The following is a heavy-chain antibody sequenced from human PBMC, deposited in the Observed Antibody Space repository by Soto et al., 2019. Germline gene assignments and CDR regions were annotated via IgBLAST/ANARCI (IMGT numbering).Heavy chain of an antibody. CDR2: IKSKTDGGTT. Sequence: GGSLRLSCAASGFTFSNAWMSWVRQAPGKGLEWVGRIKSKTDGGTTDYAAPVKGRFTISRDDSKNTLYLQMNSLKTEDTAVYYCTTQRYDSLTGYYAYYYYYGMDVWGQGTTVTVSS. CDR3: TTQRYDSLTGYYAYYYYYGMDV. V-gene: IGHV3-15*01. D-gene: IGHD3-9*01. J-gene: IGHJ6*02. CDR1: GFTFSNAW.